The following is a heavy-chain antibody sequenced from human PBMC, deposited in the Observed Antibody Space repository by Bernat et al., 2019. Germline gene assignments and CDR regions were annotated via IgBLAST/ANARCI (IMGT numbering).Heavy chain of an antibody. CDR2: INAGNGNT. CDR1: GYTFTSYA. D-gene: IGHD2-15*01. Sequence: QVQLVQSGAEVKKPGASVKVSCKASGYTFTSYAMHWVRQAPGQRLEWMGWINAGNGNTKYSQKFQGRVTITRDTSASTAYMELSSLSSEDTAVYYCARDGCSGGSCYLQPLGGMDVWGQGTTVTVSS. V-gene: IGHV1-3*01. CDR3: ARDGCSGGSCYLQPLGGMDV. J-gene: IGHJ6*02.